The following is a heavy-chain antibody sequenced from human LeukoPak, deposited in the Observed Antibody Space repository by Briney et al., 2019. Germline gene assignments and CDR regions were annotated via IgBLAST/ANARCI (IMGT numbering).Heavy chain of an antibody. CDR3: TKPFGP. J-gene: IGHJ5*02. Sequence: LSLTCTVSGGSISSYYWSWVRQAPGKGLEWVSGISWNSETIGYAYAVKGRFTISRDNAKNSLFLKMKSLRVEDTALYYCTKPFGPWGQGTLVTISS. CDR1: GGSISSYY. V-gene: IGHV3-9*01. CDR2: ISWNSETI.